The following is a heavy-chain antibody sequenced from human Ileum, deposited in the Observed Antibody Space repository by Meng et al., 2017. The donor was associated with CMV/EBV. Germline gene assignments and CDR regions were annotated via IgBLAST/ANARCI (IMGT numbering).Heavy chain of an antibody. CDR3: ARGEDDNNNWYYGVDV. V-gene: IGHV3-30*03. D-gene: IGHD1-1*01. CDR1: TFTFSNFW. Sequence: GESLKISCADSTFTFSNFWMHWVRQAPGRGLECVGIISFDGRNTHYADSVKGRFTISRDNLKNKLYLQMNSLRSEDTAVFYCARGEDDNNNWYYGVDVWGQGTTVTVSS. CDR2: ISFDGRNT. J-gene: IGHJ6*02.